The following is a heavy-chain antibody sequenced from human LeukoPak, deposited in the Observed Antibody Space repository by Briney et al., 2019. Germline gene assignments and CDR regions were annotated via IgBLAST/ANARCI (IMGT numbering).Heavy chain of an antibody. CDR2: IRSSDGAI. CDR3: ARDRDWAFDY. Sequence: PGGSLRLSCAASGFTFRLYSMNWVRQAPGKGLEWVSYIRSSDGAIAYADSVKGRFTISRDDAKNSLYLQMNSLRDEDTAVYYCARDRDWAFDYWGQGTLITVSS. D-gene: IGHD3-9*01. J-gene: IGHJ4*02. CDR1: GFTFRLYS. V-gene: IGHV3-48*02.